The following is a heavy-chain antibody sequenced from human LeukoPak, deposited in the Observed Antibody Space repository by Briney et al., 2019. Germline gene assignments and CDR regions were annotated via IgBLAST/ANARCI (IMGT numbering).Heavy chain of an antibody. J-gene: IGHJ4*02. CDR1: GFTLSNYW. Sequence: PGGSLRLSCTASGFTLSNYWMSWVRQAPGKGLEWVANIRQDGGTMSYVDSVKGRFTISRDNAKNSLYLQMSSLRAEDTAVYYCASGSGPFYWGQGTLVTVSS. CDR3: ASGSGPFY. CDR2: IRQDGGTM. V-gene: IGHV3-7*03. D-gene: IGHD3-10*01.